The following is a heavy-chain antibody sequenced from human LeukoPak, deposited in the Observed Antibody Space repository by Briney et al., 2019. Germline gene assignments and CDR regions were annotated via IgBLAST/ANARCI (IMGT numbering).Heavy chain of an antibody. V-gene: IGHV1-18*01. Sequence: ASVKVSCKASGYTFTSYGISWVRQAPGQGLEWMGWISAYNGNTNYAQKLQGRVAMTTDTSTSTAYMELRSLRSDDTAVYYCARDPYYDYVWGSPRMDVWGQGTTVTVSS. D-gene: IGHD3-16*01. CDR2: ISAYNGNT. CDR1: GYTFTSYG. CDR3: ARDPYYDYVWGSPRMDV. J-gene: IGHJ6*02.